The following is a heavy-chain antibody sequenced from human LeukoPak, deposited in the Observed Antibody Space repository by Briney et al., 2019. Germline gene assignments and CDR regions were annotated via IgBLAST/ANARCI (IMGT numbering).Heavy chain of an antibody. CDR2: INPNSGGT. J-gene: IGHJ4*02. CDR3: VNGGLRYFDWLDY. CDR1: GYTFTGYY. V-gene: IGHV1-2*02. Sequence: ASVKVSCKASGYTFTGYYMHWVRQAPGQGLEWMGWINPNSGGTNYAQKFQGRVTMTRDTSISTAYMELSRLRSDDTAVYYWVNGGLRYFDWLDYWGQGTLVTVSS. D-gene: IGHD3-9*01.